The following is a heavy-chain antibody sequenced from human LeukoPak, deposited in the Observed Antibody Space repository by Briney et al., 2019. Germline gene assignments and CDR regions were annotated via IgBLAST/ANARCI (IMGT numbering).Heavy chain of an antibody. CDR1: GFTFSSYG. V-gene: IGHV3-30*03. Sequence: GGSLRLSCAASGFTFSSYGMHWVRQAPGKGLEWVAVISFDGSDKYYADSVKGRFTISRDNSKNTLYLQMNSLRAEDTAVYYCARDPLGDSTYYFDYWGQGTLVTVSS. D-gene: IGHD2-21*01. J-gene: IGHJ4*02. CDR2: ISFDGSDK. CDR3: ARDPLGDSTYYFDY.